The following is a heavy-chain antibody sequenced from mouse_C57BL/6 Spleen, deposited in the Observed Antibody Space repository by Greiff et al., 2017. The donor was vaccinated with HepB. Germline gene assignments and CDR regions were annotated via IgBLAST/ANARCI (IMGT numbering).Heavy chain of an antibody. CDR3: TRAHYDYDWYFDV. D-gene: IGHD2-4*01. CDR1: GFTFSSYA. J-gene: IGHJ1*03. Sequence: EVKLMESGEGLVKPGGSLKLSCAASGFTFSSYAMSWVRQTPEKRLEWVAYISSGGDYIYYADTVKGRFTISRDNARNTLYLQMSSLKSEDTAMYYCTRAHYDYDWYFDVWGTGTTVTVSS. V-gene: IGHV5-9-1*02. CDR2: ISSGGDYI.